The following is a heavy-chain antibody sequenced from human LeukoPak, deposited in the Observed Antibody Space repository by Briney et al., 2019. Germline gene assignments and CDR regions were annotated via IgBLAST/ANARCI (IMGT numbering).Heavy chain of an antibody. V-gene: IGHV3-23*01. CDR1: GFRFSSYA. Sequence: GGSLRLSCAASGFRFSSYAMSWVRRAPGMGLEWVSAISGSGVSTYYADSVKGRFTVSRDNSKNTLYLQMSSLRAEDTAVYYCAKDERNWNYNLASQTYDWGQGTLVTVSS. D-gene: IGHD1-7*01. CDR3: AKDERNWNYNLASQTYD. CDR2: ISGSGVST. J-gene: IGHJ4*02.